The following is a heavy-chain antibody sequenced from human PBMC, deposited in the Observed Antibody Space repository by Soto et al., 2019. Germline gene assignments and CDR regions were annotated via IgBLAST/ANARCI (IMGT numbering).Heavy chain of an antibody. J-gene: IGHJ6*02. CDR3: APLSVSLSGPYGIHV. D-gene: IGHD2-15*01. CDR2: IYYSGST. CDR1: GVSISGSRYY. V-gene: IGHV4-39*01. Sequence: SETLSLTCTVSGVSISGSRYYWGWIRQPPGRGLEWIGNIYYSGSTYYTPSLKSRVTLSVDTSKNQFSVRLNSVTASDTAVYYCAPLSVSLSGPYGIHVWGQGTTVTVSS.